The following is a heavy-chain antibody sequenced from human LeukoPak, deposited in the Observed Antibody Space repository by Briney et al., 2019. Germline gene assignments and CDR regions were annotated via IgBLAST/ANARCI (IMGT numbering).Heavy chain of an antibody. CDR1: GGSITSYY. CDR3: ASLTTVTQGYFDS. V-gene: IGHV4-59*08. J-gene: IGHJ4*02. D-gene: IGHD4-17*01. Sequence: PSETLSLTCTVSGGSITSYYWSWIRLPPGKGLQWIGYIYYSGSTNYNPSLKSRLTLSVDASKNQFSLKLSSVTATDTAVYYCASLTTVTQGYFDSWGQGTLVTVFS. CDR2: IYYSGST.